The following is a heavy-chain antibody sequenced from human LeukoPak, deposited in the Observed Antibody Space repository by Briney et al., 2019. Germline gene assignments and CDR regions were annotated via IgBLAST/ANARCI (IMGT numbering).Heavy chain of an antibody. J-gene: IGHJ4*02. CDR3: ARENGDYAFYY. Sequence: PGGSLRLSCAASGFTFSSYAMHWVRQAPGKGLEWVAVISYDGRNKYYADSVKGRFTLSRDNSNNTLYLQMNSLRADDTAVYYCARENGDYAFYYWGQGTLVTVSS. V-gene: IGHV3-30*04. CDR2: ISYDGRNK. D-gene: IGHD4-17*01. CDR1: GFTFSSYA.